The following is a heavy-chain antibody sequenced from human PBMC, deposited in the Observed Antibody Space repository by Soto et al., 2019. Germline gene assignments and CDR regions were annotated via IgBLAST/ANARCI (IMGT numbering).Heavy chain of an antibody. V-gene: IGHV3-33*01. D-gene: IGHD5-18*01. J-gene: IGHJ4*02. Sequence: QVQLVESGGGVVQPGRTLRLSCAASGFTFSSYGMHWVRQAPGKGLEWVAVIWLDGSNKYYADSVKGRFTISRDNSKNTLYLQMNSLRAEDTAVYYCARGLWSFDYWGQGNLVTVSS. CDR3: ARGLWSFDY. CDR2: IWLDGSNK. CDR1: GFTFSSYG.